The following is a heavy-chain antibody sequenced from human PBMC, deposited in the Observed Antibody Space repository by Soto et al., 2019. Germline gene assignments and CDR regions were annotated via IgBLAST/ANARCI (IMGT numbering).Heavy chain of an antibody. Sequence: EVHLVESGGGLVQPGRSLKLSCVASGFTFDDYAMYWVRQAPGKGPEWVSGISWSGTNIAYADSVKGRFTISRDNAKNTLYLQMKSLRADDTALYYCAKGGSAALISAAGTGNWFDPWGQGSLVTVSS. CDR3: AKGGSAALISAAGTGNWFDP. V-gene: IGHV3-9*01. CDR2: ISWSGTNI. CDR1: GFTFDDYA. J-gene: IGHJ5*02. D-gene: IGHD6-13*01.